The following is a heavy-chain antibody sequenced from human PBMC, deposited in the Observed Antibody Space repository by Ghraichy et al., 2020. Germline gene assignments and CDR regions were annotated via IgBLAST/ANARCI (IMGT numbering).Heavy chain of an antibody. CDR1: GFTFSSYA. D-gene: IGHD3-22*01. J-gene: IGHJ4*02. CDR3: AKVTHTYYYDSSGYYFDY. CDR2: ISGSGGST. V-gene: IGHV3-23*01. Sequence: GESLNISCAASGFTFSSYAMSWVRQAPGKGLEWVSAISGSGGSTYYADSVKGRFTISRDNSKNTLYLQMNSLRAEDTAVYYCAKVTHTYYYDSSGYYFDYWGQGTLVTVSS.